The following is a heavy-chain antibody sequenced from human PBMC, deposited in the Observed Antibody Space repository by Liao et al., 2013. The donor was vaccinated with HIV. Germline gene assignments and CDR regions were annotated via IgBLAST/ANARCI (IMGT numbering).Heavy chain of an antibody. V-gene: IGHV4-61*02. CDR3: TGERVISTVRDYYYYIDV. D-gene: IGHD2-21*01. CDR2: IYASGIT. Sequence: QVQLQESGPGLVKPSQTLSLTCTVSGGSISSGSYAWSWIRQPAGKGLEWIGHIYASGITNYNPSLKSRVSISVDTSKNQFSLKLDSVTAADRAVYYCTGERVISTVRDYYYYIDVWGRGTTVTVSS. CDR1: GGSISSGSYA. J-gene: IGHJ6*03.